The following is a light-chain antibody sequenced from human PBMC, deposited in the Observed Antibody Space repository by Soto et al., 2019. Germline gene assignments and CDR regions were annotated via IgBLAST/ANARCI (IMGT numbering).Light chain of an antibody. J-gene: IGKJ4*01. CDR2: GAS. CDR3: QQYRNWPLT. Sequence: EIVLTQSPATLSLSPGERATLSCGASQSVRSNLAWYRQKSGQAPRLLIYGASTRATGIPARFSGSGSGTEFTLTIDSLQSDDFAVYLCQQYRNWPLTFGGGTKVDIK. CDR1: QSVRSN. V-gene: IGKV3-15*01.